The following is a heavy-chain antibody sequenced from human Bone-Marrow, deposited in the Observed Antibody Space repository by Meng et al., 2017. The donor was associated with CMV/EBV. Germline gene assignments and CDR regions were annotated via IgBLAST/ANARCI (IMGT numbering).Heavy chain of an antibody. CDR1: GFTFDDYG. Sequence: GESLKISCAASGFTFDDYGMSWVRQAPGKGLEWVSGINWNGGSTGYADSVKGRFTISRDNAKNSLYLQMNSLRAEDTAVYYCARDGRRDFWSGNYYYYYGMDVWGQGTTVTVSS. V-gene: IGHV3-20*04. D-gene: IGHD3-3*01. CDR3: ARDGRRDFWSGNYYYYYGMDV. CDR2: INWNGGST. J-gene: IGHJ6*02.